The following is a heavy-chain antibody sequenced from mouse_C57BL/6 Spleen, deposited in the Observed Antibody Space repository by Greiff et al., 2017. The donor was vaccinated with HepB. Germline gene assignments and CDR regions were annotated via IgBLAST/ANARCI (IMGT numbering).Heavy chain of an antibody. D-gene: IGHD2-4*01. V-gene: IGHV1-15*01. J-gene: IGHJ2*01. CDR3: TKIYYDYWYYFDY. CDR1: GYTFTDYE. Sequence: VQLQQSGAELVRPGASVTLSCKASGYTFTDYEMHWVKQTPVHGLEWIGAIEPETGGTAYNQKFKGKAILTADKSSITAYMELRSLTSEDSAVYYWTKIYYDYWYYFDYWGQGTTLTVSS. CDR2: IEPETGGT.